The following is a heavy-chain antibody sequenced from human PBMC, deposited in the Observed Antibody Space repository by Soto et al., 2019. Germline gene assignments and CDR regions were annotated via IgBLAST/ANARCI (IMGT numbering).Heavy chain of an antibody. V-gene: IGHV1-18*01. D-gene: IGHD1-1*01. Sequence: QVHQVQSGAEVKKPGASVKVSFKGSGYAFTTYGITWVRQAPGQGLEWMGWISAHNGNTNYAQKPQGRVTVTRDTSTSTAYMELRSRRSDDTAVYYWARGRYGDYWGQGALVTVSS. CDR1: GYAFTTYG. J-gene: IGHJ4*02. CDR3: ARGRYGDY. CDR2: ISAHNGNT.